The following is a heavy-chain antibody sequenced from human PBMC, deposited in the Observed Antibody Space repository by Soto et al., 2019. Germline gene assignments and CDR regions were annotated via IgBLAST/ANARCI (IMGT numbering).Heavy chain of an antibody. CDR2: INPNSGGT. CDR3: ARGSDYYGSGSQYYFDY. J-gene: IGHJ4*02. CDR1: GYSYTGYY. D-gene: IGHD3-10*01. Sequence: GTSVKVSCEASGYSYTGYYMHWVRQAPEQGLEWMGWINPNSGGTNYAQKFQGWVTMTRDTSVSTAYMELSRLRSDDTAVYYCARGSDYYGSGSQYYFDYWGQGTLVTVSS. V-gene: IGHV1-2*04.